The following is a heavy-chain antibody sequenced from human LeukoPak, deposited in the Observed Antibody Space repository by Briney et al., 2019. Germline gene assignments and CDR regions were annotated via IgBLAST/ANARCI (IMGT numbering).Heavy chain of an antibody. D-gene: IGHD3-22*01. V-gene: IGHV4-59*01. J-gene: IGHJ4*02. CDR2: IYYSGST. CDR3: ARGGNYYDSSPLDY. Sequence: PSETLSLTCTVSGGSISSYYWSWIRQPPGKGLEWIGYIYYSGSTNYNPSLKNRVTISVDTSKNQFSLKLSSVTAADTAVYYCARGGNYYDSSPLDYWGQGTLVTVSS. CDR1: GGSISSYY.